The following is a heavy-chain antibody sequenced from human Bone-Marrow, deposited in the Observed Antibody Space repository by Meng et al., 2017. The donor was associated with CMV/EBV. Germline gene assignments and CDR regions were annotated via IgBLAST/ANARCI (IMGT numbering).Heavy chain of an antibody. Sequence: ASVKVSCKASGYTFTGYYMHWVRQAPGQGLEWMGWINPNSGGTNYAQKFQGRVIMTSDTSISVAYVELYGLTSDDTAVYYCGKAQYLPEDIFNVWGQGKMVTVSS. J-gene: IGHJ3*01. D-gene: IGHD2-15*01. CDR3: GKAQYLPEDIFNV. CDR2: INPNSGGT. CDR1: GYTFTGYY. V-gene: IGHV1-2*02.